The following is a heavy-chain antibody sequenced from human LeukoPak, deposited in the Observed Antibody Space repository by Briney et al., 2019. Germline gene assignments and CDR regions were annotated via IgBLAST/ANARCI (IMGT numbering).Heavy chain of an antibody. CDR2: IYYSGST. CDR3: ARVYSSWYDYFDY. D-gene: IGHD6-13*01. Sequence: PSQTLSLTCTVSGGSISSGDYYWSWIRQPPGKGLEWIGYIYYSGSTYYNPSLKSRVTISVDTSKNQFSLKLSSVTAADTAVYYCARVYSSWYDYFDYWGQGTLVTVSS. J-gene: IGHJ4*02. V-gene: IGHV4-30-4*08. CDR1: GGSISSGDYY.